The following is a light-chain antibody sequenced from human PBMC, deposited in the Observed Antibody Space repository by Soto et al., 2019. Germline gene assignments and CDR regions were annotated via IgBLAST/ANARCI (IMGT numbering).Light chain of an antibody. CDR3: NSYSGTKTFV. J-gene: IGLJ1*01. CDR2: EVT. Sequence: QSARTQPPSASGSPGQSVTISCSETSSNVGGYKYVSWYQQHPGKVPKLMIYEVTKRPSGVPDRFSGSKSGNTASLNVSGLQAEDEAYYYCNSYSGTKTFVFGTGTKLTVL. V-gene: IGLV2-8*01. CDR1: SSNVGGYKY.